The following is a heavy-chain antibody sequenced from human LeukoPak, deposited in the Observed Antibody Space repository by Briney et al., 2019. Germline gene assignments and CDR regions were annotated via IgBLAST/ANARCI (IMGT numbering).Heavy chain of an antibody. Sequence: ASVKVSCKASGYTFTGYYMHWVRQAPGQGLEWMGWINPNSGGTNYAQKFQGRVTMTRDTSISTAYMELSRLRSDDTAVYYCARGNYDIFTGYSVSPFDLWGRGTLVTVSS. CDR3: ARGNYDIFTGYSVSPFDL. CDR2: INPNSGGT. CDR1: GYTFTGYY. V-gene: IGHV1-2*02. D-gene: IGHD3-9*01. J-gene: IGHJ2*01.